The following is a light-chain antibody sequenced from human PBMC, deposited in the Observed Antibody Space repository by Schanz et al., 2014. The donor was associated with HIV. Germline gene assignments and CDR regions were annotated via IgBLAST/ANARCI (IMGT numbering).Light chain of an antibody. V-gene: IGLV1-44*01. CDR1: NSNIGSNS. CDR2: GNS. Sequence: QSVLTQPPSASGTPGQRVTISCSGSNSNIGSNSVNWYQQLPGTAPKLLLYGNSQRPSGVPARFSGSKSGTSASLAISGLQSEDEGDYYCATWDDGLDAWVFGGGTKLTV. J-gene: IGLJ3*02. CDR3: ATWDDGLDAWV.